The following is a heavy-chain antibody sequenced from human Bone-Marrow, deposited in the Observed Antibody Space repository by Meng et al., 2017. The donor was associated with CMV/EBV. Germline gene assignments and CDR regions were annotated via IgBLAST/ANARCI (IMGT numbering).Heavy chain of an antibody. Sequence: FSDSYMSWLRQAPGKGLEWVSYISSSSSYTNYADSVKGRFTISRDNAKNSLYLQMNSLRAEDTAVYYCARAEVLITIFGVVINGFDYWGQGTLVTVSS. D-gene: IGHD3-3*01. CDR1: FSDSY. CDR2: ISSSSSYT. V-gene: IGHV3-11*06. CDR3: ARAEVLITIFGVVINGFDY. J-gene: IGHJ4*02.